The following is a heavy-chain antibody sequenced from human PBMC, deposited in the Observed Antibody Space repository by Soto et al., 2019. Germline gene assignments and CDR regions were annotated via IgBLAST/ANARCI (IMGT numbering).Heavy chain of an antibody. D-gene: IGHD3-22*01. J-gene: IGHJ3*02. Sequence: ASVKVSCKASGGTFSSYAISWVRQAPGQGLEWMRGIIPIFGTANYAQKFQGRVTITADDSTSTAYMELSSLRSEDTAVYYCARGRNKARITMIVVVVGAFDIWGQGTMVTVSS. CDR3: ARGRNKARITMIVVVVGAFDI. CDR1: GGTFSSYA. CDR2: IIPIFGTA. V-gene: IGHV1-69*13.